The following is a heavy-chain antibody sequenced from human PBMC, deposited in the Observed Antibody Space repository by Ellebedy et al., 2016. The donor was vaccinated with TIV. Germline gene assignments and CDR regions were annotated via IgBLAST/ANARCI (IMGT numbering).Heavy chain of an antibody. Sequence: SETLSLTCAVYGGSFSGYYRSWIRQPPGKGLEWIGEINHSGSTNYNPSLKSRVTISVDTPKNQFSLNLSSVTAADTAVYYCARSSVAGTVDYWGQGTLVTVSS. CDR1: GGSFSGYY. CDR2: INHSGST. D-gene: IGHD6-19*01. V-gene: IGHV4-34*01. CDR3: ARSSVAGTVDY. J-gene: IGHJ4*02.